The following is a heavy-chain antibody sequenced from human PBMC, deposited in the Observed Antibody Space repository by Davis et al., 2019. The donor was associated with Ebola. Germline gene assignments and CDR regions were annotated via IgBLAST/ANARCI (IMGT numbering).Heavy chain of an antibody. J-gene: IGHJ4*02. V-gene: IGHV3-30*04. CDR3: ARDAPKYTAVDY. CDR1: GFTFSSYA. CDR2: ISYDGSNK. Sequence: GESLKISCAASGFTFSSYAMHWVRQAPGKGLEWVAVISYDGSNKYYADSVKGRFTISRDNSKNTLYLQMNSLRAEDTAVYYCARDAPKYTAVDYWGQGTLVTVSS. D-gene: IGHD5-18*01.